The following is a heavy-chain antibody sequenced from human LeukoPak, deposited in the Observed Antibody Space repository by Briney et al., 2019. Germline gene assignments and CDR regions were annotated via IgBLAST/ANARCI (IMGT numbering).Heavy chain of an antibody. V-gene: IGHV4-34*01. CDR1: GVSLTDYY. CDR3: ARIRCVSGPEICSNH. CDR2: VSPDGYD. D-gene: IGHD3-16*01. Sequence: SETLSLTCAVSGVSLTDYYWSWIRQSPGKGLEWIGEVSPDGYDKYNPSLKSRVSISVDRSENQLSLRLSSVTAADTAIYYCARIRCVSGPEICSNHWAQGSIFTVSS. J-gene: IGHJ1*01.